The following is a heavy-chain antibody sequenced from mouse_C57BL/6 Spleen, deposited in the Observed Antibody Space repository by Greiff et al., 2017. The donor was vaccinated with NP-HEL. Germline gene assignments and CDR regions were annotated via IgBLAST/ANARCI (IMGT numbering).Heavy chain of an antibody. J-gene: IGHJ3*01. Sequence: QVQLQQPGAELVKPGASVKMSCKASGYTFTCYWITWVKQRPGQGLEWIGDIYPGSGSTNYNEKFKSKATLTVDTSSSTAYMQLSSLTSEDSAVYYCARDYDYGAWFAYWGQGTLVTVSA. CDR2: IYPGSGST. CDR1: GYTFTCYW. CDR3: ARDYDYGAWFAY. V-gene: IGHV1-55*01. D-gene: IGHD2-4*01.